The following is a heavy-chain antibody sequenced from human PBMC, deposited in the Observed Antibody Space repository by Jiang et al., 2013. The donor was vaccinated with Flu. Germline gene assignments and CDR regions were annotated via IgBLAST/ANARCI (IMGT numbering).Heavy chain of an antibody. J-gene: IGHJ4*02. CDR1: GYSFTSYW. Sequence: LKISCKGSGYSFTSYWIGWVRQMPGKGLEWMGIIYPGDSDTRYSPSFQGQVTISADKSISTAYLQWSSLKASDTAMYYCARTTHDSSGYYYFDYWGQGTLVTVSS. CDR3: ARTTHDSSGYYYFDY. D-gene: IGHD3-22*01. V-gene: IGHV5-51*01. CDR2: IYPGDSDT.